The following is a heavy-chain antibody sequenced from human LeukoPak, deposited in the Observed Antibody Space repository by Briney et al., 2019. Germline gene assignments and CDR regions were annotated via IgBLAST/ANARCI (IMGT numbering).Heavy chain of an antibody. CDR3: ARLEYSSSWYLGSWFDP. Sequence: SETLSLTCAVYGGSFSGYYWSWIRQPPGKGLEWIGEINHSGSTNYNPSLKSRVTISVDTSKNQFSLKLSSVTAADTAVYYCARLEYSSSWYLGSWFDPWGQGTLVTVSS. J-gene: IGHJ5*02. D-gene: IGHD6-13*01. CDR2: INHSGST. V-gene: IGHV4-34*01. CDR1: GGSFSGYY.